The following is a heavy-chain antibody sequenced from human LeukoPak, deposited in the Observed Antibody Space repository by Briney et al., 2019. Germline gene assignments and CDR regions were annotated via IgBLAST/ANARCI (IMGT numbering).Heavy chain of an antibody. V-gene: IGHV3-66*01. J-gene: IGHJ4*02. Sequence: GGSLRLSCAASGFTVSSNYMSWVRQAPGKGLEWVSVIYSGGSTYYADSVKGRFTISRDNSKNTLYLQMNSLRAEDTAVYYCARDGSSGWSFSPTLDFWGQGTLVTVSS. CDR1: GFTVSSNY. CDR3: ARDGSSGWSFSPTLDF. D-gene: IGHD6-19*01. CDR2: IYSGGST.